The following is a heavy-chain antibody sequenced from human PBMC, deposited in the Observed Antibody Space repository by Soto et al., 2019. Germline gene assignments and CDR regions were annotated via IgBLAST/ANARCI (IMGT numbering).Heavy chain of an antibody. CDR3: ARDRYYYGSGSYYSY. J-gene: IGHJ4*02. CDR2: IKQDGSEK. CDR1: GFTFSSYW. D-gene: IGHD3-10*01. V-gene: IGHV3-7*01. Sequence: PGGSLRLSCAASGFTFSSYWMSWVRQAPGKGLEWVANIKQDGSEKYYVDSVKGRFTISRDNAKNSLYLQMNSLRAEDTAVYYCARDRYYYGSGSYYSYWGQGTLVTVSS.